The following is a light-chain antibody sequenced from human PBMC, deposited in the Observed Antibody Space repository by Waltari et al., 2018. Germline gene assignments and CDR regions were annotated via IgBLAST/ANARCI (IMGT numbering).Light chain of an antibody. CDR3: SSYTSSSTWV. Sequence: HSALTQSASVSGSPGQSITISCTGTTSDIGTYDYVSWFQQLPGKAPKLIIYDVRNRPLGISNRFSGSKSGITASLSISGLLAEDEAYYYCSSYTSSSTWVFGGGTKLTVL. CDR2: DVR. V-gene: IGLV2-14*03. J-gene: IGLJ3*02. CDR1: TSDIGTYDY.